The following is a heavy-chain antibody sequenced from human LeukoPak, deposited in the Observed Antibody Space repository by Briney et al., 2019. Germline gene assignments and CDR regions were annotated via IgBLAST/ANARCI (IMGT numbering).Heavy chain of an antibody. CDR1: GGSISSGDYY. CDR2: IYYSGST. V-gene: IGHV4-30-4*01. Sequence: SETLSLTCTVSGGSISSGDYYWSWIRQPPGKGLEWIGYIYYSGSTYYNQSLKSRVTISVDTSKNQFSLKLSSVTAADTAVYYCARGLVATNIFDYWGQGTLVTVSS. CDR3: ARGLVATNIFDY. D-gene: IGHD5-12*01. J-gene: IGHJ4*02.